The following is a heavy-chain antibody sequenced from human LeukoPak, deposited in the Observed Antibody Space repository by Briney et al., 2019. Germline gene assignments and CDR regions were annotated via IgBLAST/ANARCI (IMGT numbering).Heavy chain of an antibody. D-gene: IGHD4-23*01. CDR2: ISVNGGTT. CDR1: GLIFSDA. V-gene: IGHV3-23*01. J-gene: IGHJ4*02. CDR3: VKGGGNVRRYFEY. Sequence: GGSLRLSCAASGLIFSDAWMGWVRQAPGKGLEWVSSISVNGGTTYYADSVKGRFTISRDSSKNTLYLQMNSLRAEDTAVYYCVKGGGNVRRYFEYWGQGTLVTVSS.